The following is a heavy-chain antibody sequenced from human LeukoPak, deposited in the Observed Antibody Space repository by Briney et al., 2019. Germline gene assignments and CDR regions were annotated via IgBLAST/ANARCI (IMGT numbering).Heavy chain of an antibody. V-gene: IGHV4-34*01. CDR3: ARRRRTTVTKANFDL. D-gene: IGHD4-17*01. CDR2: INHSGST. Sequence: SETLSLTCAVYGGSFSGYYWSWIRQPPGKGLEWIGEINHSGSTNYNPSLKSRVTISVDTSKNQFSLKLSSVTAADTAVYYCARRRRTTVTKANFDLWGRGTLVTVSS. CDR1: GGSFSGYY. J-gene: IGHJ2*01.